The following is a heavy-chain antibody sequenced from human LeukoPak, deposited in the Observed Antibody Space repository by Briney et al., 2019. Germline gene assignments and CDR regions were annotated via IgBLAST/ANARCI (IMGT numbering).Heavy chain of an antibody. Sequence: TGGSLRLSCAASGFTFDDYAMHWVRQAPGKGLEWVSGISWNSGSIGYADSVKGRFTISRDNSKNTLYLQMNSLRAEDTAVYYCAKDTESAGVTDSSGWFNWGQGTLVTVSS. J-gene: IGHJ4*02. V-gene: IGHV3-9*01. D-gene: IGHD6-19*01. CDR2: ISWNSGSI. CDR3: AKDTESAGVTDSSGWFN. CDR1: GFTFDDYA.